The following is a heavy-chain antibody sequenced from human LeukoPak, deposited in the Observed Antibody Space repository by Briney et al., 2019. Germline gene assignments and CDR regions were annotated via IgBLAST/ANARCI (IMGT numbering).Heavy chain of an antibody. Sequence: PGGSLRLSCAASGFSFSGHWMSWVRQAPGKGLEWVANIKYDGSAKYYVDSVKGQFTISRDNAKNSLYLQMNSLRAEDTAVYYCARDKAGIAAAGRLDAFDIWGQGTMVTVSS. CDR1: GFSFSGHW. J-gene: IGHJ3*02. CDR3: ARDKAGIAAAGRLDAFDI. CDR2: IKYDGSAK. V-gene: IGHV3-7*01. D-gene: IGHD6-13*01.